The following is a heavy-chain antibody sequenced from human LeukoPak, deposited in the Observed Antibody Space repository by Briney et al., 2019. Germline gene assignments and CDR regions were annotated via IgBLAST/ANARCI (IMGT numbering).Heavy chain of an antibody. CDR2: IYYSGST. CDR3: AILWFGELDGGYVDY. V-gene: IGHV4-39*01. CDR1: GGSISSSSYY. D-gene: IGHD3-10*01. Sequence: SETLSLTCTVSGGSISSSSYYWGWIRQPPGKGLEWIGSIYYSGSTYYNPSLKSRVTISVDTSKNQFSLKLSPVTAADTAVYYRAILWFGELDGGYVDYWGQGTLVTVSS. J-gene: IGHJ4*02.